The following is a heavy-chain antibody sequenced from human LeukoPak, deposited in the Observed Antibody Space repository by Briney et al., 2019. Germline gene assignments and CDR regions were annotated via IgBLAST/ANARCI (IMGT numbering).Heavy chain of an antibody. J-gene: IGHJ6*03. CDR1: GGSISSSLYY. CDR2: VYYSGST. V-gene: IGHV4-39*07. CDR3: ARISSVWLRDFYYYMDV. Sequence: SGTLSLTCTVAGGSISSSLYYWGWMRQPPGKGLEWVGSVYYSGSTYYNSSLKSRVTMSIDTSKNQLSLMLSSVTAADTAVYYCARISSVWLRDFYYYMDVWGKGTTVTVSS. D-gene: IGHD5-12*01.